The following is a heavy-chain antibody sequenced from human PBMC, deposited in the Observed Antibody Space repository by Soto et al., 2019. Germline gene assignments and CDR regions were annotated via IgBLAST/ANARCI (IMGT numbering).Heavy chain of an antibody. CDR2: IFHGGNT. D-gene: IGHD2-15*01. V-gene: IGHV4-38-2*01. J-gene: IGHJ3*01. CDR1: GFFLSSGNY. Sequence: SETLSLTCAVSGFFLSSGNYWGWIRKPPGKGLEWIGSIFHGGNTYYNPSLKSRVTISVDMSKNQFSPKLNSVTAADTAVYYCARARWYDAFDVWGQGTVVTVSS. CDR3: ARARWYDAFDV.